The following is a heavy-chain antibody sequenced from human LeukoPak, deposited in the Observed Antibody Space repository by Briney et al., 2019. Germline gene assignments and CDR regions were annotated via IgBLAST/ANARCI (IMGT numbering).Heavy chain of an antibody. CDR3: ARGGSYYYDSSGYPDY. D-gene: IGHD3-22*01. CDR1: GGSISSYY. Sequence: SETLSLTCTVSGGSISSYYWSWIRQPPGKGLEWIGEINHSGSTNYNPSLKSRVTISVDTSKNQFSLKLSSVTAADTAVYYCARGGSYYYDSSGYPDYWGQGTLVTVSS. J-gene: IGHJ4*02. V-gene: IGHV4-34*01. CDR2: INHSGST.